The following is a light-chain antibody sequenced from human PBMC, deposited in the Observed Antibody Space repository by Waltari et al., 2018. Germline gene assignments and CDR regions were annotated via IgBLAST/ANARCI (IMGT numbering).Light chain of an antibody. Sequence: QSALTQPASVSGSPGPSSTLSCTGTSSDVAAFNYVSWYQQHPGKPPKVIIYEVSNRPFGVSTRFSGSKSGNTASLTISGLQAEDEADYYCNSYTTTAARVFGGGTRLTVL. J-gene: IGLJ3*02. CDR2: EVS. CDR1: SSDVAAFNY. V-gene: IGLV2-14*01. CDR3: NSYTTTAARV.